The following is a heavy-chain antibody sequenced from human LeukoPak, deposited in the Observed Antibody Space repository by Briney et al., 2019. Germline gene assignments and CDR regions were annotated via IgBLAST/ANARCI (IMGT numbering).Heavy chain of an antibody. CDR1: GGSISSGGYY. D-gene: IGHD5-18*01. CDR2: IYHSGST. Sequence: SETLSLTCTVSGGSISSGGYYWRWIRQPPGKGLEWIGYIYHSGSTYYNPSLKSRVTISVDRSKNQFSLKLSSVTAADTAVYYCARDGYSYGYGFDYWGQGTLVTVSS. J-gene: IGHJ4*02. CDR3: ARDGYSYGYGFDY. V-gene: IGHV4-30-2*01.